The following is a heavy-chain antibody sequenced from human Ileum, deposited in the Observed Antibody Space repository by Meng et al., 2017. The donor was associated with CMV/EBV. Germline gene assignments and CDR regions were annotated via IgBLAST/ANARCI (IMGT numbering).Heavy chain of an antibody. CDR2: TNHGGST. CDR1: GYTITSFS. V-gene: IGHV4-4*07. CDR3: ARGPGGFGDFNFDY. J-gene: IGHJ4*02. D-gene: IGHD3-16*01. Sequence: GPVRAKPSAPLSSTCTVSGYTITSFSWGWIRQPAGKGREGIGRTNHGGSTNYNPSPKSRVTLSVDTSKNQFSMRLTSVTAADTAVYYCARGPGGFGDFNFDYWGQGTLVTVSS.